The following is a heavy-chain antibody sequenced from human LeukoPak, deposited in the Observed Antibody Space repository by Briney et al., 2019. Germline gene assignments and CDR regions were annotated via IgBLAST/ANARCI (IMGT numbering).Heavy chain of an antibody. CDR2: ISGDGHNT. CDR3: ARGDDYDSSGYYYPYAFDI. V-gene: IGHV3-43*02. J-gene: IGHJ3*02. D-gene: IGHD3-22*01. Sequence: PGGSLRLSCAASGFTFHDYAMHWVRQAPGKGLEWVSLISGDGHNTYYADSVKGRFTISRDNAKNSLYLQMNSLRAEDTAVYYCARGDDYDSSGYYYPYAFDIWGQGTMVTVSS. CDR1: GFTFHDYA.